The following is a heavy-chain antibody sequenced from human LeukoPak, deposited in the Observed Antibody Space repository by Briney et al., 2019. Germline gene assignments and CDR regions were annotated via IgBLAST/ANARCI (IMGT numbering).Heavy chain of an antibody. CDR2: ISSSGAAT. V-gene: IGHV3-11*04. CDR1: GFTFTDYY. Sequence: PGGSLRLSCAASGFTFTDYYMTWIRQAPGKGLQWLSYISSSGAATYYADSVKGRFTISRDNAKNSLFLQMNSLRAEDTAVYYCVRDNPRCCGVIPANIDDYWGQGTLVTVSS. D-gene: IGHD2-21*01. CDR3: VRDNPRCCGVIPANIDDY. J-gene: IGHJ4*02.